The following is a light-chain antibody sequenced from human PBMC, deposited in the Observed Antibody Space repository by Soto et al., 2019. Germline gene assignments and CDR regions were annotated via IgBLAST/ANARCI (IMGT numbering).Light chain of an antibody. J-gene: IGLJ1*01. CDR3: SSYSSRNTHV. Sequence: ALTQPASVSGSPGQSITISCTGTSSDVGGYNYVSWYQQHPGKAPKLMIYDVSNRPSGVSNRFSGSKSGNTASLTISGLQAEDEADYYCSSYSSRNTHVFGTGTKVTVL. CDR1: SSDVGGYNY. V-gene: IGLV2-14*03. CDR2: DVS.